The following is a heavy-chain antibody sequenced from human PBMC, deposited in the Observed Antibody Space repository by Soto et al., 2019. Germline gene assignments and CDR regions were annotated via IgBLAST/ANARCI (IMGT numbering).Heavy chain of an antibody. CDR3: AKDRLSSPCTWFDP. J-gene: IGHJ5*02. Sequence: EVQLLESEGGLVQPGGSLRLSCAASGFTFDNYAMSWVRQAPGKGLEWVSGIGGSGVTTYYAHSVKGRFTISRDNSKNTLYLQMNSLRAEDTAVYYCAKDRLSSPCTWFDPWGQGTLVTVSS. V-gene: IGHV3-23*01. D-gene: IGHD5-12*01. CDR1: GFTFDNYA. CDR2: IGGSGVTT.